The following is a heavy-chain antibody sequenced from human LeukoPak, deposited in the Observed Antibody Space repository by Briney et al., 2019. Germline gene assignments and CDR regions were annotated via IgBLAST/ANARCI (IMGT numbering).Heavy chain of an antibody. CDR1: GSTFTSYY. V-gene: IGHV1-46*01. Sequence: GASVKLCCKASGSTFTSYYIHWVRQAPGPGLEWMGIINPSGGSTNDAQKFQGRATMTRDTSTSTVYMELSSLRSEDTAVYYCARSQDYGSGSYYGQFDYWGQGTLVTVSS. J-gene: IGHJ4*02. CDR2: INPSGGST. D-gene: IGHD3-10*01. CDR3: ARSQDYGSGSYYGQFDY.